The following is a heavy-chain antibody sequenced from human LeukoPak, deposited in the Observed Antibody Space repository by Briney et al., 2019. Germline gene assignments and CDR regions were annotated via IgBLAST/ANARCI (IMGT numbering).Heavy chain of an antibody. CDR1: GYTFTGYH. V-gene: IGHV1-2*06. CDR3: ALLGGGINTRVGAIS. Sequence: ASVKVSCKASGYTFTGYHMHWVRQAPGQGLEWMGRINPNIGGTNYAQKFQGRVTMTRDKSIRTASMELSRLRSDHPAGYYCALLGGGINTRVGAISWGQGTLVTVSS. J-gene: IGHJ4*02. CDR2: INPNIGGT. D-gene: IGHD1-26*01.